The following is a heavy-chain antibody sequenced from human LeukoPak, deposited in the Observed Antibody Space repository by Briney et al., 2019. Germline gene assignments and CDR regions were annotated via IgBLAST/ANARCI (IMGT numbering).Heavy chain of an antibody. J-gene: IGHJ4*02. CDR3: TRDGVQGYFDN. V-gene: IGHV3-74*01. D-gene: IGHD1-1*01. CDR2: INSDGSST. CDR1: GFTFSSYW. Sequence: PGGSLRLSCAAPGFTFSSYWMYWVRQAPGKGLVWVSRINSDGSSTSYADSVKGRFTISRDNAKNTLYLQMNSLRGEDTAVYYCTRDGVQGYFDNWGQGTLVTVSS.